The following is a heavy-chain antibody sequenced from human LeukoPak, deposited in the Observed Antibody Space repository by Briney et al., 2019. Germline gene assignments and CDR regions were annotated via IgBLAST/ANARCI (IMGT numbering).Heavy chain of an antibody. D-gene: IGHD6-13*01. J-gene: IGHJ4*02. CDR3: ARPTPPLLAAAGTYYFDY. CDR1: GGSISSSSYY. Sequence: PSETLSLTCTVSGGSISSSSYYWGWTRQPPGKGLEWIGSIYYSGSTYYNPSLKSRVTISVDTSKNQFSLKLSSVTAADTAVYYCARPTPPLLAAAGTYYFDYWGQGTLVTVS. V-gene: IGHV4-39*01. CDR2: IYYSGST.